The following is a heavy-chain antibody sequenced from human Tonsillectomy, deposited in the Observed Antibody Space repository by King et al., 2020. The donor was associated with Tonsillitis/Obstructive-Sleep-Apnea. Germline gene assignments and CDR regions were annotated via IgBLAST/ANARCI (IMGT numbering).Heavy chain of an antibody. CDR3: AGVPYYCDSGVYYWFDP. J-gene: IGHJ5*02. D-gene: IGHD3-22*01. Sequence: VQLVESGAEVKKPGESLKISCTGSGYSFTSYLIGWVRQMPGKGLEWMGFIYPGDSDTRYSPSFQGQVTISADKSISTAYLQWSSLKASDTAMYYCAGVPYYCDSGVYYWFDPWGQGTLVTVSS. V-gene: IGHV5-51*03. CDR2: IYPGDSDT. CDR1: GYSFTSYL.